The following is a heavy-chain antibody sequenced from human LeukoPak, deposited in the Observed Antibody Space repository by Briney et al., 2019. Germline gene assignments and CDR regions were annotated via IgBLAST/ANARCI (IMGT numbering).Heavy chain of an antibody. Sequence: ASVKVSCKASGYTFTGYYMHWVRQAPGQGLEWMGWINPNSGGTNYAQKFQGRVTMTRDTSISTAYMELSRLRSDDTAVYYCAVNSITMVRGVPQNWFDPWGQGTLVTVSS. CDR2: INPNSGGT. CDR1: GYTFTGYY. V-gene: IGHV1-2*02. J-gene: IGHJ5*02. CDR3: AVNSITMVRGVPQNWFDP. D-gene: IGHD3-10*01.